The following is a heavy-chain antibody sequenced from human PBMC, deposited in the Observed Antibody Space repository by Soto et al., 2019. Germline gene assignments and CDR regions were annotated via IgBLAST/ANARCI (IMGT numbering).Heavy chain of an antibody. V-gene: IGHV3-23*01. D-gene: IGHD2-21*02. CDR2: ISGSGGST. Sequence: PGGSLRLSCAASGFTFSSYAMSWVRQAPGKGLEWVSAISGSGGSTYYADSVKGRFTISRDNSKNTLYLQMNSLRAEDTAVYYCAKDQSSVVTPFPDLWGRGTLVTVSS. CDR3: AKDQSSVVTPFPDL. J-gene: IGHJ2*01. CDR1: GFTFSSYA.